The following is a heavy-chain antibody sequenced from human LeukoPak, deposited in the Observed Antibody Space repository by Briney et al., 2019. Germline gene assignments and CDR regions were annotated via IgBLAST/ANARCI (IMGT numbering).Heavy chain of an antibody. Sequence: GGSLRLSCAASGFTFSSYSMNWVRQAPGKGLEWVSSISSSSSYIYYADSVKGRFTISRDNAKNSLYLQMNSLRAEDTAVYYCATLDIVVVPAAHGYWGQGTLVTVSS. CDR3: ATLDIVVVPAAHGY. V-gene: IGHV3-21*01. CDR1: GFTFSSYS. D-gene: IGHD2-2*01. J-gene: IGHJ4*02. CDR2: ISSSSSYI.